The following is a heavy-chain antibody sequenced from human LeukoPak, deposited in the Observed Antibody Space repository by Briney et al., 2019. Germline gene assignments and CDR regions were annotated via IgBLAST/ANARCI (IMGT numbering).Heavy chain of an antibody. V-gene: IGHV3-73*01. CDR2: IRSKANNYAT. Sequence: GGSLRLSCAASGFALSGSAMHWVRQASGKGLEWVGRIRSKANNYATAYAASVKGRFTISRDDSKNTAYLQMNSLITEDTAVYYCTRRFSDDSSGYFSYWGLGTLVTVSS. CDR3: TRRFSDDSSGYFSY. J-gene: IGHJ4*02. D-gene: IGHD3-22*01. CDR1: GFALSGSA.